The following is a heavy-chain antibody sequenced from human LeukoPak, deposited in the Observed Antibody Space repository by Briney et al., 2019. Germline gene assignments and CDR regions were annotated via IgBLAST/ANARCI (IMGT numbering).Heavy chain of an antibody. CDR2: ISGSGGST. V-gene: IGHV3-23*01. Sequence: GGSLRLSCAASGFTFSSYAISWVRQAPGKGLEWVSAISGSGGSTYYADSVKGRFTISRDNSKNTLYLQMNSLRAEDTAVYYCAKGTGRGLYSSSSVWGQGTLVTVSS. D-gene: IGHD6-6*01. CDR3: AKGTGRGLYSSSSV. CDR1: GFTFSSYA. J-gene: IGHJ4*02.